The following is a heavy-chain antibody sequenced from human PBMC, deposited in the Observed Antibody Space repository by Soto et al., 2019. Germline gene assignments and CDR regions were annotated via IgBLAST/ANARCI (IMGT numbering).Heavy chain of an antibody. CDR1: GGSISSGVYY. CDR3: ARGPDYYDNSGMTFHV. D-gene: IGHD3-22*01. Sequence: SETLSLTCTVSGGSISSGVYYWSWIRHHPGNGLEWIGYIYYTGSTYYNPSLKSRVTMSVYTSKNQFSLRVSSVTAADTAVYYCARGPDYYDNSGMTFHVWGQGTMMTV. J-gene: IGHJ3*01. CDR2: IYYTGST. V-gene: IGHV4-31*03.